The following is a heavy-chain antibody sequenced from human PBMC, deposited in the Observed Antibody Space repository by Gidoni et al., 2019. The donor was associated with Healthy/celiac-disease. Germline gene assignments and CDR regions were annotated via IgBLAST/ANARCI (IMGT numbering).Heavy chain of an antibody. Sequence: EVQLVESGGGLIQPGGSLRLSCAASGFTVRRNYMSWVRQDPGKGLEWVSVIYSGGSTYYADSVKGRFTISRDNSKNTLYLKMNSLRAEDTAVYYCARDGSGDYDFYYYMDVWGKGTTVTVSS. V-gene: IGHV3-53*01. D-gene: IGHD3-3*01. J-gene: IGHJ6*03. CDR2: IYSGGST. CDR3: ARDGSGDYDFYYYMDV. CDR1: GFTVRRNY.